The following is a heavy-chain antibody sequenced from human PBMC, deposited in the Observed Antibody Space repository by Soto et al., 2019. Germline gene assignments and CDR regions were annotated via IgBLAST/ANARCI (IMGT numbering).Heavy chain of an antibody. D-gene: IGHD2-2*01. J-gene: IGHJ6*03. CDR1: GFTFSSYA. CDR3: AKSSERETPVYCSSTSCYYYYYYMDV. V-gene: IGHV3-23*01. Sequence: GGSLRLSCAASGFTFSSYAMSWVRQAPGKGLEWVSAISGSGGSTYYADSVKGRFTISRDNSKNTLYLQMNSLRAEDTAVYYCAKSSERETPVYCSSTSCYYYYYYMDVWGKGTSVTFSS. CDR2: ISGSGGST.